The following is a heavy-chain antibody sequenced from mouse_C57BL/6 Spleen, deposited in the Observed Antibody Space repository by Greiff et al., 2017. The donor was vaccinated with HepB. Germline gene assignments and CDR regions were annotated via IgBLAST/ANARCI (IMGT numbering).Heavy chain of an antibody. D-gene: IGHD2-1*01. Sequence: QVQLQQPGAELVKPGASVKLSCKASGYTFTSYWMHWVKQRPGQGLEWIGMIHPNSGSTNYNEKFKSKATLTVDKSSSTAYMQLSSLTSEASAVYYCARSAIYYGNYADAMDYWGQGTSVTVSS. J-gene: IGHJ4*01. V-gene: IGHV1-64*01. CDR3: ARSAIYYGNYADAMDY. CDR2: IHPNSGST. CDR1: GYTFTSYW.